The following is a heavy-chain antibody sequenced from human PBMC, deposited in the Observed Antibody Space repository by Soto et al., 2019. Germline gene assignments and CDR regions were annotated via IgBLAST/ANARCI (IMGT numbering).Heavy chain of an antibody. V-gene: IGHV1-18*01. J-gene: IGHJ6*02. Sequence: QVQLVQSGDEVKKPGASVKVSCKASGYIFVNYGIAWVRQAPGQGLEWMGWISPYTGNTHSASKVQGRLTMTTDTPTSTAYIDLGSLTSDESAVYYCVMVDNYVTPTPQDVWGQGTTVTVSS. D-gene: IGHD3-16*01. CDR3: VMVDNYVTPTPQDV. CDR2: ISPYTGNT. CDR1: GYIFVNYG.